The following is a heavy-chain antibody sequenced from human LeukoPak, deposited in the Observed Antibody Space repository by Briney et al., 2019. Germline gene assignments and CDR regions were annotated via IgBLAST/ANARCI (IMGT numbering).Heavy chain of an antibody. CDR2: ISSSGSTI. J-gene: IGHJ5*02. CDR1: GFTLSDYY. Sequence: PGGSLRLSCAASGFTLSDYYMSWIRQAPGKGLEWVSYISSSGSTIYYADSVKGRFTISRDNAKNSLYLQMNSLRAEDTAVYYRARDLGGSGRYNWFDPWGQGTLVTVSS. V-gene: IGHV3-11*01. CDR3: ARDLGGSGRYNWFDP. D-gene: IGHD3-10*01.